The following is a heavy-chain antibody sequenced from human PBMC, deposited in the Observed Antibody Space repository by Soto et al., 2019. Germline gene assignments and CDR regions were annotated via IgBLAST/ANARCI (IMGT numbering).Heavy chain of an antibody. CDR2: IYPDDSDT. J-gene: IGHJ6*01. Sequence: PGESLKICCKHSGFNFPTVWIAWVRQMPGKGLEWMGTIYPDDSDTRYSPSFQGQVTISADKSIQTAYLQWGSLKASVSALYHCARGKNRSPRGALDVWGQGTP. D-gene: IGHD2-15*01. V-gene: IGHV5-51*01. CDR1: GFNFPTVW. CDR3: ARGKNRSPRGALDV.